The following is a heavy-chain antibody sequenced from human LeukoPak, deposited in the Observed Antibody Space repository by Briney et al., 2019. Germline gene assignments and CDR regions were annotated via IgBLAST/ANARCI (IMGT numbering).Heavy chain of an antibody. D-gene: IGHD6-19*01. CDR3: ARDHSGYSSGWYSDY. CDR1: GFIVSNNY. J-gene: IGHJ4*02. V-gene: IGHV3-53*05. Sequence: PGGSLRLSCAASGFIVSNNYMSWVRQAPGKGLEWVSVFYSGGFTYYADSVKGRFTISRDNSKNTLYLQMNSLRAEDTAVYYCARDHSGYSSGWYSDYWGQGTLVTVSS. CDR2: FYSGGFT.